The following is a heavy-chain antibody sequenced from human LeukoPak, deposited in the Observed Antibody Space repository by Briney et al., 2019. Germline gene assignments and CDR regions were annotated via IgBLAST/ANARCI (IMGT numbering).Heavy chain of an antibody. Sequence: GGSLRLSCAASGFTFNKYWMSWVRQAPGKGLEWVANIKEDGSEKNYVDSVKGRFTISRDNAEKSLYLQMNSLRAEDTAVYYCARASGYDYVWGSYRSLYMDVWGKGTTVTISS. CDR1: GFTFNKYW. CDR2: IKEDGSEK. D-gene: IGHD3-16*02. J-gene: IGHJ6*03. CDR3: ARASGYDYVWGSYRSLYMDV. V-gene: IGHV3-7*01.